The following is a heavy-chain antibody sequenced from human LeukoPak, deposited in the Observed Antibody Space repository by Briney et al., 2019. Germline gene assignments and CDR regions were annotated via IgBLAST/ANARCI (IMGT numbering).Heavy chain of an antibody. D-gene: IGHD1-1*01. CDR2: ISYDGSNK. J-gene: IGHJ4*02. Sequence: GGSLRLSCAASGFTFSSYAMHWVRQAPGKGLEWVAVISYDGSNKYYADSVKGRFTISRDNSKNTLYLQMNSLRAEDTAVYYCAKERQLEPFDCWGQGTLVTVSS. CDR3: AKERQLEPFDC. CDR1: GFTFSSYA. V-gene: IGHV3-30-3*01.